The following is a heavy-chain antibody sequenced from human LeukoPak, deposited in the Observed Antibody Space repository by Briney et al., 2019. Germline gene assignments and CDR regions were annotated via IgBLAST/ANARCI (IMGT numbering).Heavy chain of an antibody. J-gene: IGHJ4*02. D-gene: IGHD6-6*01. CDR1: GFIFDDYG. V-gene: IGHV3-20*04. CDR2: IFWSGRTT. Sequence: GGSLTLSCAASGFIFDDYGMSWVRHTPEKGLEWVCGIFWSGRTTDYADSVKGLFTISRDNAKSSLHLQMNSLRAEDTTVYYCARDGGSSSDYWGQGALVIVSS. CDR3: ARDGGSSSDY.